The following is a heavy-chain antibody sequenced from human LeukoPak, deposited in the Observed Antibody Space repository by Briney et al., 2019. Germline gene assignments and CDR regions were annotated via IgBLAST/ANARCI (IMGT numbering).Heavy chain of an antibody. CDR2: ISGSGGST. D-gene: IGHD4-17*01. J-gene: IGHJ3*02. Sequence: GGSLRLSCAASGFTFSNNAMSWVRQAPGKGLEWVSAISGSGGSTYHADSVKGRFTISRDNSKNTLYLQMSSLRAEDTAVYYCARDPNGDYFGAFDIWGQGTMVTVSS. V-gene: IGHV3-23*01. CDR1: GFTFSNNA. CDR3: ARDPNGDYFGAFDI.